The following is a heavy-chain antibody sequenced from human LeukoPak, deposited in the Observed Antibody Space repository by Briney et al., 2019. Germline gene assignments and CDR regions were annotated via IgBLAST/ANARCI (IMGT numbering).Heavy chain of an antibody. J-gene: IGHJ4*02. CDR1: GYTFTSYY. CDR3: ARVDYYDFHFDF. CDR2: INPSGGST. Sequence: ASVKVSCKASGYTFTSYYMHWVRQAPGQGLEWMGIINPSGGSTSYAQKFQGRVTMTRDTSTSTVHMELSRLRSDDAAVYYCARVDYYDFHFDFWGQGTLVTVSS. D-gene: IGHD3-22*01. V-gene: IGHV1-46*01.